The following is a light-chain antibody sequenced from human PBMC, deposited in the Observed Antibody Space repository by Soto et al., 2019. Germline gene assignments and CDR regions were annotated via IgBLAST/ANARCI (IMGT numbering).Light chain of an antibody. CDR2: KAS. CDR1: QSISSW. Sequence: DIQMTQSPSTLSASVGDRVTITCRASQSISSWLAWYQQKAGKAPKLLIYKASSLESGVPSRFSGSGSGTEFTLTISSLQPDHFATYYCQQYNSYWTFGQGTKVEIK. V-gene: IGKV1-5*03. CDR3: QQYNSYWT. J-gene: IGKJ1*01.